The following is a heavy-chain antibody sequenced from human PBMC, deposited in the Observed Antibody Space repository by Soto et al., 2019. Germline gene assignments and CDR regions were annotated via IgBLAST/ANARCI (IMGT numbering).Heavy chain of an antibody. CDR2: ISYDGSNK. CDR1: GFTFSSYA. CDR3: ATTCRPYYYYYGMDV. V-gene: IGHV3-30-3*01. J-gene: IGHJ6*02. Sequence: QEQLVESGGGVVQPGRSLRLSCAASGFTFSSYAMHWVRQAPGKGLEWVAVISYDGSNKYYADSVKGRFTISRDNSKNTLYLQMNSLRAEDTAVYYCATTCRPYYYYYGMDVWGQGTTVTVSS.